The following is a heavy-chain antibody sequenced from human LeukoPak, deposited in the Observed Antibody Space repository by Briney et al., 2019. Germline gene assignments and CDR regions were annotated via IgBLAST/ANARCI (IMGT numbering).Heavy chain of an antibody. V-gene: IGHV4-61*02. J-gene: IGHJ6*03. CDR1: GGSISSGSYY. Sequence: PSETLSLTCTVSGGSISSGSYYWHWIRQPAGRGLEWIGRIYTSGSTNCNPSLKSRVTISVDTSKNQFSLKMTSVTAADTAVYYCARVPLTYSYYYMDVWGKGTTVTVSS. CDR3: ARVPLTYSYYYMDV. D-gene: IGHD2-8*01. CDR2: IYTSGST.